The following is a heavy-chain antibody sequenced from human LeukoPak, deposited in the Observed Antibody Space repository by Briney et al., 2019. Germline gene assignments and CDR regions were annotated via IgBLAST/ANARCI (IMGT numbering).Heavy chain of an antibody. V-gene: IGHV3-33*06. J-gene: IGHJ4*02. CDR3: AKGGSCSGGSC. CDR1: GFTFSSYG. CDR2: IWYDGSNK. D-gene: IGHD2-15*01. Sequence: GRSLRLSCAASGFTFSSYGMHWVRQAPGKGLEWVAVIWYDGSNKYYADSVKGRFTISRDNSKNTLYLQMNSLRAEDTAVYYCAKGGSCSGGSCWGQGTLVTVSS.